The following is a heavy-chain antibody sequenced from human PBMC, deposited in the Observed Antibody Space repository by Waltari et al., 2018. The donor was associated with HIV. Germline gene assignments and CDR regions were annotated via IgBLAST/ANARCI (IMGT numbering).Heavy chain of an antibody. J-gene: IGHJ4*02. Sequence: EVQLVESGGGLVQPGGSLRLSCAASGFTFSSYTMIWVRQAPGKGLEWVSYISSSSSTIYYADSVKGRFTISRDNAKNSLYLQMNSLRAEDTAVYYCANMGGYYYDSSGYYYDFDYWGQGTLVTVSS. D-gene: IGHD3-22*01. CDR1: GFTFSSYT. CDR3: ANMGGYYYDSSGYYYDFDY. V-gene: IGHV3-48*01. CDR2: ISSSSSTI.